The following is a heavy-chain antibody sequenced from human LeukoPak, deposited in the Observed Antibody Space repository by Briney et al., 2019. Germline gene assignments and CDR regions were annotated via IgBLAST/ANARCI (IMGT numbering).Heavy chain of an antibody. CDR2: IYYSGST. D-gene: IGHD3-3*01. Sequence: ASETLSLTCTVSGGSISSYYWSWIRQPPGKGLEWIGYIYYSGSTNYNPSLKSRVTISVDTSKNQFSLKLSSVTAADTAVYYCARVQRLRFLEWWEYYGMDVWGQGTTVTVSS. CDR3: ARVQRLRFLEWWEYYGMDV. J-gene: IGHJ6*02. CDR1: GGSISSYY. V-gene: IGHV4-59*01.